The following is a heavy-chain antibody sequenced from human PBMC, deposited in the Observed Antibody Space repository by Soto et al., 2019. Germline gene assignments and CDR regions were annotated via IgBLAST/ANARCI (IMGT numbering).Heavy chain of an antibody. CDR1: GCTFISYA. CDR3: ARDLGAVAGTSDFDY. Sequence: PGGSLRLSCAASGCTFISYAMSWVRQAPGKGLEWVAVIWYDGSNKYYADSVKGRFTISRDNSKNTLYLQMNSLRAEDTAVYYCARDLGAVAGTSDFDYWGQGTLVTVSS. CDR2: IWYDGSNK. D-gene: IGHD6-19*01. J-gene: IGHJ4*02. V-gene: IGHV3-33*08.